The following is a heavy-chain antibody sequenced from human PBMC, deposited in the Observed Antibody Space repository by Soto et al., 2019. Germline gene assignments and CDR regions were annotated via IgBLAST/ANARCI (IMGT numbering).Heavy chain of an antibody. J-gene: IGHJ6*02. Sequence: SSETLSLTCTVSGGSTSSYYWSWIRQPPGKGLEWIGYMYNTGSTVYNPSLKGRVTISVDTSRNQFYLKVNSVTAADTAVYYCARDLWGYCGTDCYPLDVWGQGTTVTVSS. V-gene: IGHV4-59*01. CDR3: ARDLWGYCGTDCYPLDV. CDR2: MYNTGST. CDR1: GGSTSSYY. D-gene: IGHD2-21*02.